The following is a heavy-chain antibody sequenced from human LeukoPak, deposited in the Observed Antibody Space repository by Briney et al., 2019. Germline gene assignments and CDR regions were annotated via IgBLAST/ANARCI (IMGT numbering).Heavy chain of an antibody. V-gene: IGHV3-23*01. Sequence: PGGSLRLSCAASGFTFSSYGMHWVRQAPGKGLEWVSAISGSGGSTYYADSVKGRFTISRDNSKNTLYLQMNSLRAEDTAVYYCAKDLVLRYFDWLLGYYFDYWGQGTLVTVSS. CDR3: AKDLVLRYFDWLLGYYFDY. CDR1: GFTFSSYG. D-gene: IGHD3-9*01. CDR2: ISGSGGST. J-gene: IGHJ4*02.